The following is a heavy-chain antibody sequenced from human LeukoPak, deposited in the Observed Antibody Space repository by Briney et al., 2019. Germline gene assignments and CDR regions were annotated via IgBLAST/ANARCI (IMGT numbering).Heavy chain of an antibody. CDR2: IYYSGST. V-gene: IGHV4-39*01. D-gene: IGHD1-26*01. J-gene: IGHJ5*02. Sequence: PSETLSLTCTVSGGSISSSSYYWGWIRQPPGKGLEWIGSIYYSGSTYYNPSLKSRVTISVDTSKNQFSLKLSSVTAADTAVYYCARQVMSYYGSRLPLYNWFDPWGQGTLVTVSS. CDR1: GGSISSSSYY. CDR3: ARQVMSYYGSRLPLYNWFDP.